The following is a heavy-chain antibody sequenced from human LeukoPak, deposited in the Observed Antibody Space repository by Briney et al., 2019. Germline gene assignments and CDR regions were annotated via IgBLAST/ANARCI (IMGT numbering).Heavy chain of an antibody. CDR3: ARDIAARRLDY. J-gene: IGHJ4*02. V-gene: IGHV3-33*01. D-gene: IGHD6-6*01. Sequence: TGGSLRLSCAASGFTYRNHGIHWVRQAPGKGLEWVAVIWYDGSNQYYADSVKGRFTIPRDNSKNTLYLQVSSLRAEDTAVYYCARDIAARRLDYWGQGTLVTVSS. CDR1: GFTYRNHG. CDR2: IWYDGSNQ.